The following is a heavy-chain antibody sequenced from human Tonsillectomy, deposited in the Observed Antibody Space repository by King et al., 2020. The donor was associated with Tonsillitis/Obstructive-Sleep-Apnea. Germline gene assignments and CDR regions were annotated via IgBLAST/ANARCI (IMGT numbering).Heavy chain of an antibody. D-gene: IGHD3-3*01. Sequence: VQLVESGGGLVQPGGSLRLSCAASGFTFSSYWMHWVRQAPGKGLVGVSRINSDGSSTSYADSVKGRFTIPRDNAKNTLYLQMNSLRAEDTAVYYCARDVGDSYYDFWSGYYRGDYFDYWGQGTLVTVSS. J-gene: IGHJ4*02. CDR1: GFTFSSYW. V-gene: IGHV3-74*01. CDR2: INSDGSST. CDR3: ARDVGDSYYDFWSGYYRGDYFDY.